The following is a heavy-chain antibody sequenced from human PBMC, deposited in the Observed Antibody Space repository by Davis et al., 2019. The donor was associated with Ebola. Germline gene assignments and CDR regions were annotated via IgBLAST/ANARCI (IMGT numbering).Heavy chain of an antibody. Sequence: GGSLRLSCVASGFTVSSDYMSWVRQAPGKGLEWVSVIYSGGSTYYADSVEGRFTISRDNSKNTLSLQMNSLRADDTAVYYCDARPCRGNTCYTWGEDVWGQGTTVTVSS. D-gene: IGHD2-15*01. CDR2: IYSGGST. CDR1: GFTVSSDY. V-gene: IGHV3-53*01. J-gene: IGHJ6*02. CDR3: DARPCRGNTCYTWGEDV.